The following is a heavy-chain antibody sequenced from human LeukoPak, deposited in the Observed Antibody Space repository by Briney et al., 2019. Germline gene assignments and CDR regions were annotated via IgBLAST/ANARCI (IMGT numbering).Heavy chain of an antibody. J-gene: IGHJ4*02. CDR3: ARICKSLPSFYDFWSGYDYFDY. CDR2: IYHSGST. V-gene: IGHV4-38-2*01. CDR1: GYSISSGYY. D-gene: IGHD3-3*01. Sequence: SETLSLTCAVSGYSISSGYYWGWIRQPPGKGLEWIGSIYHSGSTYYNPSLKSRVTISVDTSKNQFSLKLNSVTAADTAVYYCARICKSLPSFYDFWSGYDYFDYWGQGTLVTVSS.